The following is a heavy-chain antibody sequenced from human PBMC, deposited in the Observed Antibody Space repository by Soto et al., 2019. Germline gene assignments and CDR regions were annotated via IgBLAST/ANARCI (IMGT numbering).Heavy chain of an antibody. D-gene: IGHD6-13*01. CDR3: TTGYGSNWYY. CDR2: VKRKTEGEIT. Sequence: GGSLRLSCATSSFAVSYAWVNWVRQAPGKGLEWVGQVKRKTEGEITDYGGPVKGRFTISRDDSKNMVYLQMSSLSTDDTAVYYCTTGYGSNWYYWGQGTMVTVSS. CDR1: SFAVSYAW. J-gene: IGHJ4*02. V-gene: IGHV3-15*07.